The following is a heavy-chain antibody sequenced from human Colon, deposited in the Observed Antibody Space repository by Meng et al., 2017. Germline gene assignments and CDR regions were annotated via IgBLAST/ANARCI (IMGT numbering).Heavy chain of an antibody. CDR1: GYSISSGYY. V-gene: IGHV4-38-2*02. J-gene: IGHJ4*02. CDR3: ARVNYFGSGNYPDY. Sequence: SETLSLTCTVSGYSISSGYYWGWIRQPPGKGLVWVGSIYHGGTTYYNPSLKSRITISVDTSTNHFSLKLSSVTAADTAVYYCARVNYFGSGNYPDYWGPGMLVTVSS. D-gene: IGHD3-10*01. CDR2: IYHGGTT.